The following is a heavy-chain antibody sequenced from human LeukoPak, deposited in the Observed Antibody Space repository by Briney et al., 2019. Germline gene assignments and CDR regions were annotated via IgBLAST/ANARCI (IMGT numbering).Heavy chain of an antibody. D-gene: IGHD3-3*01. CDR3: AKAGYDFWSGYYIDY. Sequence: PGGSLRLSCAASGFTFSSYAMSWVRQAPGKGLEWVSAISGSGGSTYYADSVKGRFTISRDNSKNTLYLQMNSLRAEDTAVYYCAKAGYDFWSGYYIDYWGQGTLVTVSS. J-gene: IGHJ4*02. CDR2: ISGSGGST. CDR1: GFTFSSYA. V-gene: IGHV3-23*01.